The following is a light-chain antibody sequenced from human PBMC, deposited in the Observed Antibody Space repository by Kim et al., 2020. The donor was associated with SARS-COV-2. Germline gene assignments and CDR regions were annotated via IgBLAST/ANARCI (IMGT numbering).Light chain of an antibody. CDR3: QQYGSSPRT. V-gene: IGKV3-20*01. Sequence: PGERATLSCRASQTVSSSYIAWYQQKRGQAPRLLIYGASSRATGIPDRFSGSGSGTDFTLTIRRLEPEDFAVYYCQQYGSSPRTFGEGTKVDIK. CDR2: GAS. CDR1: QTVSSSY. J-gene: IGKJ1*01.